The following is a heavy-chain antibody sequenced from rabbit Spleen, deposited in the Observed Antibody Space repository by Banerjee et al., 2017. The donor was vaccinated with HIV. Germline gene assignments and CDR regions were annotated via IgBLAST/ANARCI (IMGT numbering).Heavy chain of an antibody. Sequence: QSLEESGGALVKPGASLTLTCKTSGFSFNSGYDMSWVRQAPGKGLEWVACAYAGSSGGTYSATWAKGRFTISKTSSTTVTLQMTSLTAADTATYFCARDSGTSFSTYGMDLWGQGTLVTVS. CDR1: GFSFNSGYD. CDR2: AYAGSSGGT. V-gene: IGHV1S40*01. CDR3: ARDSGTSFSTYGMDL. J-gene: IGHJ6*01. D-gene: IGHD8-1*01.